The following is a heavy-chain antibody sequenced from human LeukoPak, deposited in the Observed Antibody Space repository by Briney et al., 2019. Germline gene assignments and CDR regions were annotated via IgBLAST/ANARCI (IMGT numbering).Heavy chain of an antibody. CDR2: IYHSGST. Sequence: SETLSLTCAVSGDSITSGGYSWSWIRQTPGKGLEWIGSIYHSGSTYYIPSLKSRVTISVDTSMNQFSLKLSSVTAADTAVYYCARDQGSYYFDYWGQGTLVTVSS. J-gene: IGHJ4*02. V-gene: IGHV4-30-2*03. D-gene: IGHD1-26*01. CDR3: ARDQGSYYFDY. CDR1: GDSITSGGYS.